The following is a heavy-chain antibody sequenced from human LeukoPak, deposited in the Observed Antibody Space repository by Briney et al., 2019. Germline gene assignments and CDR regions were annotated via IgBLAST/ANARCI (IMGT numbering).Heavy chain of an antibody. Sequence: SETLSLTCAVYGGSFSGYYWSWICQPPGKGLEWIGEINHSGSTNYNPSLKSRVTISVDTSKNQFSLKLSSVTAADTAVYYCARGGWGNFDYWGQGTLVTVSS. J-gene: IGHJ4*02. CDR2: INHSGST. V-gene: IGHV4-34*01. CDR1: GGSFSGYY. D-gene: IGHD7-27*01. CDR3: ARGGWGNFDY.